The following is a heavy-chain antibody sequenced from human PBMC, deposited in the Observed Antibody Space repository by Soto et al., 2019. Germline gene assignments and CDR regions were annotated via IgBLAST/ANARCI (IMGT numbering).Heavy chain of an antibody. V-gene: IGHV4-34*01. D-gene: IGHD3-10*01. Sequence: SETLSLTCAVYGGSFSGYYWSWIRQPPGKGLEWIGEINHSGSTNYNPSLKSRVTISVDTSKNQFSLKLSSVTAADTAVYYCARGDYYGSGIVINWFDPWGQGTLVTVSS. CDR2: INHSGST. CDR3: ARGDYYGSGIVINWFDP. J-gene: IGHJ5*02. CDR1: GGSFSGYY.